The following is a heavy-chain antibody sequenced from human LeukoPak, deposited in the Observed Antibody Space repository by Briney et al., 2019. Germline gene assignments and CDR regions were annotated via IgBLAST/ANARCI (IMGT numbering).Heavy chain of an antibody. CDR1: RGSVSGHY. CDR2: INHSGST. Sequence: SETLSLTCTVSRGSVSGHYWSWIRQPPGKGLEWIGEINHSGSTNYNPSLKSRVTISVDTSKNQFSLKLSSVTAADTAVYYCARYRKTMVRGVTPRSSFDYWGQGTLVTVSS. J-gene: IGHJ4*02. D-gene: IGHD3-10*01. V-gene: IGHV4-34*01. CDR3: ARYRKTMVRGVTPRSSFDY.